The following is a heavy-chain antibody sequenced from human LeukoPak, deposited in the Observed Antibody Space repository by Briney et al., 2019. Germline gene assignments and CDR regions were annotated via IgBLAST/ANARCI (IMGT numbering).Heavy chain of an antibody. CDR3: ARGSIAARLNWFDP. Sequence: SETLSLTCTVSGGSISIYYWSWIRQPPGKGLEWIGYIYNSGNTNYNPSFKSRVTISEDTPKNQFSLKLSSVTAADTAVYYCARGSIAARLNWFDPWGQGTLVTVSS. CDR2: IYNSGNT. V-gene: IGHV4-59*12. CDR1: GGSISIYY. D-gene: IGHD6-6*01. J-gene: IGHJ5*02.